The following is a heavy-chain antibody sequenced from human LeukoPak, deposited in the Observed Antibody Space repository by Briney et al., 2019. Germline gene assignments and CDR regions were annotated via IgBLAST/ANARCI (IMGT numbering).Heavy chain of an antibody. CDR2: INPSGGST. Sequence: GASVKVSCKASGYTFTSYYMHWVRQAPGQGLEWLGIINPSGGSTGYPQKFQGRVTMTRDTSTSTVYMELSSLRSEDTAVYYCVRALRGGWYEGADYWGQGTLVTVSS. CDR3: VRALRGGWYEGADY. J-gene: IGHJ4*02. V-gene: IGHV1-46*01. CDR1: GYTFTSYY. D-gene: IGHD6-19*01.